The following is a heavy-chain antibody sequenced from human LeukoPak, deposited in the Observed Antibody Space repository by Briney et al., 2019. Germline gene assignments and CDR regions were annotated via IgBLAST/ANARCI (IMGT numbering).Heavy chain of an antibody. V-gene: IGHV3-9*01. CDR2: ISWNSGSI. CDR1: GFTFDDYA. D-gene: IGHD4-17*01. CDR3: ARGDDYGDYGYFDY. J-gene: IGHJ4*02. Sequence: GGSLRLSCAASGFTFDDYAMHWVRQAPGKGLEWVSGISWNSGSIGYADSVKGRFTISRDNAKNSLYLQMNSLRAEDTAVYYCARGDDYGDYGYFDYWGQGTLVTVSS.